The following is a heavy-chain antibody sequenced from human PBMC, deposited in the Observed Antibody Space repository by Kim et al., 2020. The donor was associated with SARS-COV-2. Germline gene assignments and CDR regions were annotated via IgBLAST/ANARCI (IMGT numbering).Heavy chain of an antibody. J-gene: IGHJ4*02. CDR3: ARRYYYDGSGSLRGGDC. Sequence: GGSLRLSCAVSGFTVSSNYMNWVRQAPGKGLEWVSVIYSDGRTFYADSVKGRFTISRDDSKNTLYLQMNSLRAEDTAVYYCARRYYYDGSGSLRGGDCWGQGSLVTVSS. CDR2: IYSDGRT. D-gene: IGHD3-22*01. CDR1: GFTVSSNY. V-gene: IGHV3-53*01.